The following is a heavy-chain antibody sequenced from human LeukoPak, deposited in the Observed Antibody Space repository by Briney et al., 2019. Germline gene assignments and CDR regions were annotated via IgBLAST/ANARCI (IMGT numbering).Heavy chain of an antibody. CDR2: IGASGEST. D-gene: IGHD1-14*01. V-gene: IGHV3-23*01. CDR1: GFTFSVAA. J-gene: IGHJ4*02. Sequence: GGSLRLSCAASGFTFSVAAMTWVRQAPGKGLEWVSLIGASGESTYYADSVKGRFTISRDNAKNTLFLQLNGVRGGHTAVYYCARGPGDYFVFWGQGNLVTVSS. CDR3: ARGPGDYFVF.